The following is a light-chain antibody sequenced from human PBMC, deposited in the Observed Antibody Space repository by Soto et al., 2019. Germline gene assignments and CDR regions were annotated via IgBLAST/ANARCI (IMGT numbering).Light chain of an antibody. Sequence: EIVVSQSPAALSESPVERATLSCRSSQSVSSYLNWYQQKPGKAPKLLIYAAPSLQSGVPSRFSGSGSGTDFTLTISSLQPEDFATYYCQQSYNTPPWTCGQGTNGE. CDR3: QQSYNTPPWT. CDR1: QSVSSY. V-gene: IGKV1-39*01. CDR2: AAP. J-gene: IGKJ1*01.